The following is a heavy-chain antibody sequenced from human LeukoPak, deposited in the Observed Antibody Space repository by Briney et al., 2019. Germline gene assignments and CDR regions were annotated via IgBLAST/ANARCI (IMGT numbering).Heavy chain of an antibody. Sequence: ASVKVSCKASGDTFNSYAISWVRQAPGQGLEWMGRIIPIVGVTKYAQKFQGRVTITADKSTSAGYMELSSLRSEDTAVYYCARGGGGTLRDALEIWGQGTMVSVSS. CDR2: IIPIVGVT. D-gene: IGHD2-15*01. CDR3: ARGGGGTLRDALEI. CDR1: GDTFNSYA. J-gene: IGHJ3*02. V-gene: IGHV1-69*04.